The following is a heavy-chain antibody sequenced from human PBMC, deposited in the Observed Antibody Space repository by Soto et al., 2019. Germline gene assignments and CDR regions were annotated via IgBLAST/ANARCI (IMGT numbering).Heavy chain of an antibody. J-gene: IGHJ5*02. D-gene: IGHD2-15*01. V-gene: IGHV1-18*01. CDR1: GYTFTSYG. CDR3: ARAGYCSGGSCYSPWFDP. CDR2: ISAYNGNT. Sequence: QVQLVQSGAEVKKPGASVKVSCKASGYTFTSYGISWVRQAPGQGLECMGWISAYNGNTNYAQKLQVRVTMTTDTSTSTAYMEQRSLRSDATAVYYCARAGYCSGGSCYSPWFDPWGQGTLVTVSS.